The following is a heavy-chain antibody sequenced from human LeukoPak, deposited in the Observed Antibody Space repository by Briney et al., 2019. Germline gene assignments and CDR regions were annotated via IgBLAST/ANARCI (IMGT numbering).Heavy chain of an antibody. Sequence: GRSLRLSCAASGFTFSSYAMHWVRQASGKGLEWVAVIPYDGSNKYYADSVKGRFTISRDNSKNTLYLQMNSLRAEDTAVYYCARDGFGELFGHLNWGQGTLVTVSS. CDR1: GFTFSSYA. CDR3: ARDGFGELFGHLN. V-gene: IGHV3-30*04. J-gene: IGHJ4*02. CDR2: IPYDGSNK. D-gene: IGHD3-10*01.